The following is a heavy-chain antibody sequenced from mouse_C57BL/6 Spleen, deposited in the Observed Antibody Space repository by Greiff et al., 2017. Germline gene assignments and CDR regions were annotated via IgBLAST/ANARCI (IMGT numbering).Heavy chain of an antibody. D-gene: IGHD1-1*01. J-gene: IGHJ1*03. CDR3: ARRVYYGSSRDWYFDG. Sequence: QVQLQQPGTELVKPGASVKLSCKASGYTFTSYWMHWVKQRPGQGLEWIGNINPSNGGTNYNEKFKSKATLTVDKSSSTAYMQLSSLTSEDSAVYYCARRVYYGSSRDWYFDGWGTGTTVTVSS. CDR2: INPSNGGT. CDR1: GYTFTSYW. V-gene: IGHV1-53*01.